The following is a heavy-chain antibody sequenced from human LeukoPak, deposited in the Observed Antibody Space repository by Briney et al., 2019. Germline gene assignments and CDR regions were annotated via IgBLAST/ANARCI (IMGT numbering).Heavy chain of an antibody. V-gene: IGHV1-3*01. CDR2: INAGNGNT. D-gene: IGHD4-17*01. Sequence: GASVKVSYKASGYTFTSYAMHWVRQAPGQRLEWMGWINAGNGNTKYSRKFQGRVTITRDTSASTAYMELSSLRSEDTAVYYCARGVGYGDYVGVFDYWGQGTLVTVSS. CDR1: GYTFTSYA. CDR3: ARGVGYGDYVGVFDY. J-gene: IGHJ4*02.